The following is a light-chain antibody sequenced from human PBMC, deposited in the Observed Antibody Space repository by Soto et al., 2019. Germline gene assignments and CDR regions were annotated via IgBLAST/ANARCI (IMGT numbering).Light chain of an antibody. CDR2: GAS. V-gene: IGKV3-15*01. J-gene: IGKJ2*01. Sequence: EIVMTQSPDTLSVSPGESATLSCRARQSISNNLAWYQQKPGQAPRLLIYGASTRTTGIPARFSGSGSGTEFTLTISSLQSEDFAVYYCQQYNNWPYTFAQGTKLETK. CDR3: QQYNNWPYT. CDR1: QSISNN.